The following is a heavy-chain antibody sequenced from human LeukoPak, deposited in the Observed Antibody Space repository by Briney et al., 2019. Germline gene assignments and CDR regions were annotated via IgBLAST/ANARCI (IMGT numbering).Heavy chain of an antibody. CDR1: GFTFNGSA. V-gene: IGHV3-73*01. Sequence: GGSLRLSCAASGFTFNGSAIHWVRQASGKGLEWVGRIRDKSNSYATAYAASVKGRFTISRDDSKNTAYLQMNSLKTEDTAVYYCTRQPNFDFWGQGTLVTVSS. J-gene: IGHJ4*02. CDR3: TRQPNFDF. CDR2: IRDKSNSYAT.